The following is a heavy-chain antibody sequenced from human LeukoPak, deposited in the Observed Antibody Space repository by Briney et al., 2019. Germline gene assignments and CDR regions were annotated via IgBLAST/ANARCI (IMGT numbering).Heavy chain of an antibody. CDR1: GFTFTNYW. J-gene: IGHJ4*02. V-gene: IGHV5-51*01. D-gene: IGHD3-3*01. Sequence: GESLKISCKGSGFTFTNYWLGWVRQMPGKGLEWMGIIYPGDSDTRYSPSFQGQVTISAGKSISTAYLQWSSLKASDTAMYYCARRYYDFWSGYYFDYWGQGTLVTVSS. CDR2: IYPGDSDT. CDR3: ARRYYDFWSGYYFDY.